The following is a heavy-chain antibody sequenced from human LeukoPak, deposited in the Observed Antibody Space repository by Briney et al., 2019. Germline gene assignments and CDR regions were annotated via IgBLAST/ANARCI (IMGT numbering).Heavy chain of an antibody. D-gene: IGHD3-16*02. CDR3: AKAHYVWGSYRYSFDY. V-gene: IGHV3-21*01. CDR1: GFTFSSYS. Sequence: GGSLRLSCAASGFTFSSYSMNWVRQAPGKGLEWVSSISSSSSYIYYADSVKGRFTISRDNAKNSLYLQMNSLRAEDTAVYYCAKAHYVWGSYRYSFDYWGQGTLVTVSS. CDR2: ISSSSSYI. J-gene: IGHJ4*02.